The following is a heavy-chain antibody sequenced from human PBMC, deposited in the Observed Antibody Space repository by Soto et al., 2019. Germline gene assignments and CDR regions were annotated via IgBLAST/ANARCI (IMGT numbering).Heavy chain of an antibody. J-gene: IGHJ4*02. CDR2: INTDGSTT. V-gene: IGHV3-74*01. D-gene: IGHD3-10*01. Sequence: RRIRQAPGRGLVWVSRINTDGSTTTYADSVKGRFTISRDNAKNTLYLQLNTLRVEDTAVYYCAPDYSAAGNNWGQGTLVTVSS. CDR3: APDYSAAGNN.